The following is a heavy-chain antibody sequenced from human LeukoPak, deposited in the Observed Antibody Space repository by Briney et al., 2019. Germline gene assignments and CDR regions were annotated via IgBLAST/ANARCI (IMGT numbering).Heavy chain of an antibody. D-gene: IGHD6-19*01. V-gene: IGHV4-61*02. CDR3: ARAPGAVAGTPFDY. CDR2: IYTSGST. Sequence: SETLTLTCTVSGGSISSGSYYWSWIRQPAGKGLEWIGRIYTSGSTNYNPSLKSRVTISVDTSKNQFSLKLSSVTAADTAVYYCARAPGAVAGTPFDYWGQGTLVTVSS. CDR1: GGSISSGSYY. J-gene: IGHJ4*02.